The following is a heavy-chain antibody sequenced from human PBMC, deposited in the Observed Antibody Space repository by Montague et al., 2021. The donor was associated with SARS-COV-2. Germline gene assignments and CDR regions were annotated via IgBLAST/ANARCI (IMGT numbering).Heavy chain of an antibody. CDR1: GFTFSDYY. J-gene: IGHJ3*02. CDR3: ARVRHSYGYLSAFDI. Sequence: SLILSCAASGFTFSDYYMSWIRQAPGKGLEWVSYISSSGSTIYYXDSVKGRFTISRDNAKNSLYLQMNSLRAEDTAVYYCARVRHSYGYLSAFDIWGQGTMVTVSS. D-gene: IGHD5-18*01. CDR2: ISSSGSTI. V-gene: IGHV3-11*01.